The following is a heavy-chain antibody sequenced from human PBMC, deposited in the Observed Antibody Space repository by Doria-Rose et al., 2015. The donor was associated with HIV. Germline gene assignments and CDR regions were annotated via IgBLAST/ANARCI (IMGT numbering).Heavy chain of an antibody. Sequence: QVQLVQSGPVLVKPTETLTLTCTVSGVSLSSPGMGVSWIRQPPGKALEWLANIFSDDERSYNTSLKSRLTISRGTSKSQLVLTMTDMDPVDTATYYCARIKSSRWYHKYYFDFWGQGTLVIVSA. D-gene: IGHD6-13*01. V-gene: IGHV2-26*01. CDR2: IFSDDER. CDR3: ARIKSSRWYHKYYFDF. CDR1: GVSLSSPGMG. J-gene: IGHJ4*02.